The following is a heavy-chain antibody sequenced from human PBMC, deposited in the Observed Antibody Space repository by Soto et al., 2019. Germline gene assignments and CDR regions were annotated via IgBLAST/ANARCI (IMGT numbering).Heavy chain of an antibody. J-gene: IGHJ4*02. V-gene: IGHV3-74*01. CDR1: GFTFSSYW. D-gene: IGHD2-2*01. CDR3: ARVPLYCSSISCYVDFDY. Sequence: PGGSLRLSCAASGFTFSSYWMHWVRQAPGKGLVWVSRINGDGSSTSYANSVKGRFTISRDNAKNTLYLQMNSLRAEDTAVYYCARVPLYCSSISCYVDFDYWGLGS. CDR2: INGDGSST.